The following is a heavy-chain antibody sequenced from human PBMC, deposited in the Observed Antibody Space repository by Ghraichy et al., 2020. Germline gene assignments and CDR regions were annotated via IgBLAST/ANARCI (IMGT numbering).Heavy chain of an antibody. D-gene: IGHD4-17*01. Sequence: GGSLRLSCAASGFTFSSYGMHWVRQAPGKGLEWVAVIWYDGSNKYYADSVKGRFTISRDNSKNTLYLQMNSLRAEDTAVYYCARVSHIYGDYDYYYYYGMDVWGQGTTVTVSS. J-gene: IGHJ6*02. V-gene: IGHV3-33*01. CDR3: ARVSHIYGDYDYYYYYGMDV. CDR1: GFTFSSYG. CDR2: IWYDGSNK.